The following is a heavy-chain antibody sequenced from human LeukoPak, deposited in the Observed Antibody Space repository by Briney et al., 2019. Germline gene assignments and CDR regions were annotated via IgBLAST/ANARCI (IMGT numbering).Heavy chain of an antibody. V-gene: IGHV4-4*07. Sequence: PSETLSLTCTVSGGSISSYYWSWIRQPAGKGLESIGHISTSGSTNYNPSLKSRVTMSVDTSKNQFSLKLNSVTAADTAVYFCARRTYSASYRKHFDYWGQGTLVTVSS. CDR1: GGSISSYY. D-gene: IGHD1-26*01. J-gene: IGHJ4*02. CDR3: ARRTYSASYRKHFDY. CDR2: ISTSGST.